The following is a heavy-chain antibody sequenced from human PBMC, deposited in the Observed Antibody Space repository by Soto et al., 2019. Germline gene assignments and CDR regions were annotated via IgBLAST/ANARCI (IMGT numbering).Heavy chain of an antibody. J-gene: IGHJ4*02. CDR2: ISGSGGST. CDR1: GFTFTIFA. V-gene: IGHV3-23*01. CDR3: AKEVSLGSTVDLGY. Sequence: GGSLRLSCAASGFTFTIFAMSWVRQSPGKGLEWVSTISGSGGSTYYADAVKGRFTISRDNSMGTLYLQMKSLRVEDTAIYYCAKEVSLGSTVDLGYWGQGTLVPVSS. D-gene: IGHD7-27*01.